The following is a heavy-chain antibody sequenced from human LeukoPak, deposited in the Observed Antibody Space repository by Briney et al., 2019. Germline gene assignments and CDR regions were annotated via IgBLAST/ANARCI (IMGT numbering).Heavy chain of an antibody. CDR2: ISRSSSSI. CDR1: GFSFSSYR. J-gene: IGHJ4*02. V-gene: IGHV3-21*01. D-gene: IGHD2-2*01. CDR3: ARADADKYHFDH. Sequence: GGSLRLSCAASGFSFSSYRMNWVRQAPGKGLEWVSSISRSSSSIYYADSVKGRFTISRDNAKNSLYLQMNSLRDEDTAVYYCARADADKYHFDHWGQGTLVTVSS.